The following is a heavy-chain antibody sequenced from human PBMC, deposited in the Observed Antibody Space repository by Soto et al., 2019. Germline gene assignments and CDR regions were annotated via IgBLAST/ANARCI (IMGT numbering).Heavy chain of an antibody. D-gene: IGHD3-3*01. CDR2: INPNSGGT. CDR1: GYTFTSYY. J-gene: IGHJ6*02. CDR3: ARELDFWSGYTLSGMDV. V-gene: IGHV1-2*04. Sequence: ASVKVACKASGYTFTSYYMHWVRQAPGQGLEWMGWINPNSGGTNYAQKFQGWVTMTRDTSISTAYMELSRLRSDDTAVYYCARELDFWSGYTLSGMDVWGQGTTVTVSS.